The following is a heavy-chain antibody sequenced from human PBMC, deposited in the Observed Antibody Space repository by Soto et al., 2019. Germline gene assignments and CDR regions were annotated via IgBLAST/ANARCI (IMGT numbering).Heavy chain of an antibody. Sequence: GGSLRLSCAASGFTFSDYYMSWIRQAPGKGLEWVSYISSSGSTIYYADSVKGRFTISRDNAKNSLYLQMNSLRAEDTAVYYCARDPATFLEWPHGSFDYWGQGTLVTVSS. D-gene: IGHD3-3*01. CDR3: ARDPATFLEWPHGSFDY. CDR2: ISSSGSTI. V-gene: IGHV3-11*01. CDR1: GFTFSDYY. J-gene: IGHJ4*02.